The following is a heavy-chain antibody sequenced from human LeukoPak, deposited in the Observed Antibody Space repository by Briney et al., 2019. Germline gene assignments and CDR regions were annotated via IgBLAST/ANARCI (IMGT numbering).Heavy chain of an antibody. CDR1: GGSISSGDYY. CDR3: ASENASSWYGGGGGVENAFDI. J-gene: IGHJ3*02. V-gene: IGHV4-30-4*08. Sequence: PSETLSLTCTVSGGSISSGDYYWSWIRQPPGTGLEWIGYIYYSGSTYYNPSLKSRVTISVDTSKNQFSLKLSSVTAADTAVYYCASENASSWYGGGGGVENAFDIWGQGTMVTVSS. CDR2: IYYSGST. D-gene: IGHD6-13*01.